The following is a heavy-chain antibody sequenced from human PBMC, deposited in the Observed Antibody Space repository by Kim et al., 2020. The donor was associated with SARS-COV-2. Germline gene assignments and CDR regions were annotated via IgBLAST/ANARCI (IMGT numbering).Heavy chain of an antibody. CDR1: GFTFTSSA. D-gene: IGHD2-2*01. Sequence: SVKVSCKASGFTFTSSAVQWVRQARGQRLEWIGWIVVGSGNTNYAQKFQERVTITRDMSTSTAYMELSSLRSEDTAVYYCAAPMGAGVRGYCSSTSCLPDAFDIWGQGTMVTVSS. CDR3: AAPMGAGVRGYCSSTSCLPDAFDI. J-gene: IGHJ3*02. V-gene: IGHV1-58*01. CDR2: IVVGSGNT.